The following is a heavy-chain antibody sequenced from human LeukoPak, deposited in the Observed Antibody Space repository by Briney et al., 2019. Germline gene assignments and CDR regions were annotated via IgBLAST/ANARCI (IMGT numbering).Heavy chain of an antibody. CDR3: ARLGVSIVVVPAAPTYYYYGMDV. J-gene: IGHJ6*02. CDR2: INHSGST. Sequence: SETLSLTCAVYGGSFSGCYWSWIRQPPGKGLEWIGEINHSGSTNYNPSLKSRVTISVDTSKNQFSLKLSSVTAADTAVYYCARLGVSIVVVPAAPTYYYYGMDVWGQGTTVTVSS. D-gene: IGHD2-2*01. CDR1: GGSFSGCY. V-gene: IGHV4-34*01.